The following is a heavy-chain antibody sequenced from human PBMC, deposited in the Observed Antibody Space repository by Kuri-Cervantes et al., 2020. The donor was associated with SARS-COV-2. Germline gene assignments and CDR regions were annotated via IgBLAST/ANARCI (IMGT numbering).Heavy chain of an antibody. D-gene: IGHD5-18*01. Sequence: GGSLRLSCAASGFTFDDYAMHWVRQAPGKGLEWVSGISWNRGSIGYADSVKGRFTISRDNAKNPLYLQMNSLRAEDTALYYCAKDNSRAYSYGSFDSWGQGTLVTVSS. J-gene: IGHJ4*02. V-gene: IGHV3-9*01. CDR2: ISWNRGSI. CDR3: AKDNSRAYSYGSFDS. CDR1: GFTFDDYA.